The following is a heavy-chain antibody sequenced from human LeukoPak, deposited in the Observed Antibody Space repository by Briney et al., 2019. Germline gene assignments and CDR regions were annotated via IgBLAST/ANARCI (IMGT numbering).Heavy chain of an antibody. CDR3: ASSVSSSWARGFDP. CDR1: GASISSSSYY. D-gene: IGHD6-13*01. J-gene: IGHJ5*02. Sequence: PSETLSLTGTVSGASISSSSYYWGWIRQPPGKGLEWIGSIYYSGSTYYNPSLKSRVTISVDTSKNQFSLKLSSVTAADTAVYYCASSVSSSWARGFDPWGQGTLVTASS. V-gene: IGHV4-39*01. CDR2: IYYSGST.